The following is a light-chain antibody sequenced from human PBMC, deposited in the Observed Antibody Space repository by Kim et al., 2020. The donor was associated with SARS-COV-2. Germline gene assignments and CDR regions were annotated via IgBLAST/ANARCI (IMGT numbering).Light chain of an antibody. CDR2: MAS. V-gene: IGKV2-28*01. Sequence: DVVMTQSPLSLPVTPGEPASISCRSSQSLLHSNGYNYLDWYLQKPGQSPQLLIYMASNRASGVPDRFSVSGSGTDFTLNISRVEAEDVGVYYCMQARQSPPWTFGPGTKVDIK. J-gene: IGKJ1*01. CDR3: MQARQSPPWT. CDR1: QSLLHSNGYNY.